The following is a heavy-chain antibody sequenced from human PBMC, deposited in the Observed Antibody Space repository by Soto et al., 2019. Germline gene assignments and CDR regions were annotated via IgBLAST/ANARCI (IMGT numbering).Heavy chain of an antibody. CDR3: ARTPYGSGGWGLDY. CDR1: GYTFTSYG. V-gene: IGHV1-18*01. J-gene: IGHJ4*02. CDR2: ISAYNGNT. D-gene: IGHD3-10*01. Sequence: QVQLVQSGAEVKKPGASVKVSCKASGYTFTSYGISWVRQAPGQGLEWMGWISAYNGNTNYAQKLQGRVTMTTDTTTSTAYLELRSLGSDDTGVYYCARTPYGSGGWGLDYWGQGTLVTVSS.